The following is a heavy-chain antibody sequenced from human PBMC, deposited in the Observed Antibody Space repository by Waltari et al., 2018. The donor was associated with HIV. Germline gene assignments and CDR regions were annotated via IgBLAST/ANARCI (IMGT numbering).Heavy chain of an antibody. CDR3: AREGARMTTMIYYYYGMDV. V-gene: IGHV1-2*06. J-gene: IGHJ6*02. D-gene: IGHD4-4*01. CDR1: GYTFTCYY. CDR2: INPNSGGT. Sequence: QVQLVQSGAEVKKPVASVKVSCKSSGYTFTCYYMPWLRQSPEQGLEWMGRINPNSGGTNYAQQFQGRVTMTRDTSSSTAYMELSRLRSDDTAVYYCAREGARMTTMIYYYYGMDVWGQGTTVTVSS.